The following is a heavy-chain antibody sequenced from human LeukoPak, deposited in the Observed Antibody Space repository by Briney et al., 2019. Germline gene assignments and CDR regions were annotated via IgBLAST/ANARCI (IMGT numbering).Heavy chain of an antibody. V-gene: IGHV3-11*01. D-gene: IGHD6-13*01. CDR2: ISGSAGTT. CDR3: AREGSSSWFVNS. Sequence: GGSLRLSCAASGFTFSDFHMSWIRQAPGKGMEWVSYISGSAGTTYYAASVKGRFTSSRDNAKNSLYLQMNSLRAEDTAVYYCAREGSSSWFVNSWGQGTLVTVSS. CDR1: GFTFSDFH. J-gene: IGHJ4*02.